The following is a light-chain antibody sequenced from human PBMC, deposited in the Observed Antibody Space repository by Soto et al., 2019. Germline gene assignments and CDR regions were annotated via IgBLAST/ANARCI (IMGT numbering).Light chain of an antibody. CDR1: DSDIGSNT. J-gene: IGLJ1*01. CDR3: ATWDDSLIAYV. Sequence: QSVLTQPPSASGTPGQRVTISCSGSDSDIGSNTVNWYQHLPGTAPRLLIYSDYQRPSGVPDRFSGSKSGTSASLAISGLQSEDEADYYCATWDDSLIAYVFGTGTKLTVL. CDR2: SDY. V-gene: IGLV1-44*01.